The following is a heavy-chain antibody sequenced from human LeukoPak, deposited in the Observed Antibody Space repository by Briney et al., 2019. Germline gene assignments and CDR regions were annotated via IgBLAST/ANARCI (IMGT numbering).Heavy chain of an antibody. CDR3: ATRTLNAFDI. J-gene: IGHJ3*02. D-gene: IGHD4/OR15-4a*01. CDR1: GFTFSSYG. V-gene: IGHV3-30*03. CDR2: ISYDGSNK. Sequence: GGSLRLSCAASGFTFSSYGMHWVRQAPGKGLEWVAVISYDGSNKYYADSVKGRFTISRDNSKNTLYLQMNSLRAEDTAVYYCATRTLNAFDIWGQGTMVTVSS.